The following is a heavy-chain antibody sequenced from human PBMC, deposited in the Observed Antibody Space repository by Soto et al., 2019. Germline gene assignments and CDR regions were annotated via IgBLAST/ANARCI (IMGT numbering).Heavy chain of an antibody. CDR3: ARLERYFDRTGCLNG. Sequence: PGESLKISCQGSGFGFDITRLAWLRQVPGKGLEWVGIIYPGDSDTRYSPSFEGRVTLSVDKSISTAYLQWNSLKDSDSATYYCARLERYFDRTGCLNGWGQGTLVTGSS. J-gene: IGHJ4*02. CDR2: IYPGDSDT. CDR1: GFGFDITR. V-gene: IGHV5-51*01. D-gene: IGHD3-9*01.